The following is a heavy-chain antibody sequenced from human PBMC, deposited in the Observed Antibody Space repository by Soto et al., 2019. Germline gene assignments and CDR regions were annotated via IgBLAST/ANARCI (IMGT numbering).Heavy chain of an antibody. J-gene: IGHJ4*02. CDR3: ARGYYDSGSYGEY. Sequence: SETLSLTCAVYGGSFSGYYWSWIRQPPGKGLEWIGEINHSGSTKYNPSLKSRVTISVDTSKNQFSLKLSSVTAADTAVYYCARGYYDSGSYGEYWGPGTLVTVSS. D-gene: IGHD3-10*01. V-gene: IGHV4-34*01. CDR2: INHSGST. CDR1: GGSFSGYY.